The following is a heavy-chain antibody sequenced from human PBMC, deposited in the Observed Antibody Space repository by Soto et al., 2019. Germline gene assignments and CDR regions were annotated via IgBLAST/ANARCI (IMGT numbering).Heavy chain of an antibody. D-gene: IGHD6-13*01. CDR2: IWYDGSNK. CDR3: ARDSAIAAAGSSADY. CDR1: GFTFSSYG. Sequence: QVQLVESGGGVVQPGRSLRLSCAASGFTFSSYGMHWVRQAPGKGLEWVAVIWYDGSNKYYADSVKGRFTISRDNSKNTLYLQMHSLRAEDTAVYYCARDSAIAAAGSSADYWGQGTLVTVSS. J-gene: IGHJ4*02. V-gene: IGHV3-33*01.